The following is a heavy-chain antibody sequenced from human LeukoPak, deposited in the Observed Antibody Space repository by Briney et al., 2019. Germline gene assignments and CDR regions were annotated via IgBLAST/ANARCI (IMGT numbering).Heavy chain of an antibody. CDR2: INWNGGST. D-gene: IGHD4-17*01. CDR1: GFTFDDYG. Sequence: GGSLRLSCAASGFTFDDYGMSWVRHAPGKGLEWVSGINWNGGSTGYADSVKGRFTISRDNAKNSLYLQMNSLRAEDTAVYYCARTTVTTGRTNWFDPWGQGTLVTVSS. J-gene: IGHJ5*02. CDR3: ARTTVTTGRTNWFDP. V-gene: IGHV3-20*04.